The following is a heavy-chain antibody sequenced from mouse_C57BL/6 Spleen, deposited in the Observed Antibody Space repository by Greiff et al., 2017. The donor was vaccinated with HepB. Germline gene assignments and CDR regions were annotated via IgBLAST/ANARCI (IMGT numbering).Heavy chain of an antibody. CDR1: GYTFTDYY. Sequence: EVQLQQSGPELVKPGASVKISCKASGYTFTDYYMNWVKQSHGKSLEWIGDINPNNGGTSYNQKFKGKATLTVDKSSSTAYMELRSLTSEDSAVYYCARGRYYGSFFDYWGQGTTLTVSS. CDR2: INPNNGGT. CDR3: ARGRYYGSFFDY. J-gene: IGHJ2*01. V-gene: IGHV1-26*01. D-gene: IGHD1-1*01.